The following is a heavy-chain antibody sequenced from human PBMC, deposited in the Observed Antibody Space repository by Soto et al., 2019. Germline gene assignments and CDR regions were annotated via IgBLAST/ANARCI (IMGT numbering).Heavy chain of an antibody. D-gene: IGHD3-16*01. CDR3: ARDRIMLTFGGGSGEWGIDF. V-gene: IGHV4-30-4*01. Sequence: SETLSLTCTVSGDSISSGDYYWSWIRQPPGKGLEWIGCIYYSGNTYYNPSLKSRVTISVDTSKNQFSLKLSSVTAADTAVYYCARDRIMLTFGGGSGEWGIDFWGQGTLVTVSS. CDR1: GDSISSGDYY. J-gene: IGHJ4*02. CDR2: IYYSGNT.